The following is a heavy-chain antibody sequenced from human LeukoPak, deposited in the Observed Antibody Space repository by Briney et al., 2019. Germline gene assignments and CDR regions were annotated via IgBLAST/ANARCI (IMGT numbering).Heavy chain of an antibody. CDR3: ATDQDYYDSSGYLDY. CDR1: GFSFSNCN. J-gene: IGHJ4*02. V-gene: IGHV3-48*01. Sequence: GGSLRLSCEASGFSFSNCNMNWVRQAPGKGLEWVSYISSSSSTTYYADSVKGRFTISRDNARNSLYLQMNSLKAEDTAVYYCATDQDYYDSSGYLDYWGQGTLVTVSS. CDR2: ISSSSSTT. D-gene: IGHD3-22*01.